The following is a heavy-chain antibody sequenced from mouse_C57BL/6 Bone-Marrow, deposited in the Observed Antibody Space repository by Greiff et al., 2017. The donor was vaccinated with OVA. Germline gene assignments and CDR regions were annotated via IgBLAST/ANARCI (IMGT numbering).Heavy chain of an antibody. CDR3: ARGDYPYWYFDV. Sequence: VQLQQPGAELVRPGSSVKLSCKASGYTFTSYWMDWVKQRPGQGLEWIGNIYPSDSETHYNQKFKDKATLTVDKSSSTAYMQLSSLTSEDSAVYDCARGDYPYWYFDVWGTGTTVTVSS. CDR2: IYPSDSET. V-gene: IGHV1-61*01. CDR1: GYTFTSYW. D-gene: IGHD1-1*02. J-gene: IGHJ1*03.